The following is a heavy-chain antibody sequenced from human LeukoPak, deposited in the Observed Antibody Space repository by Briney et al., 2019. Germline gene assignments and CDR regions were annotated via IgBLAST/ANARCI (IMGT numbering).Heavy chain of an antibody. J-gene: IGHJ4*02. Sequence: GRSLRLSCAASGFTFSSYGMHWVRQAPGKGLEWVAVISYDGSNKYYADSVKGRFTISRDNSKNTLYLQMNSLRAEDTAVYYCARDSGTGGVTFDYWGQGTLVTVSS. D-gene: IGHD3-16*01. V-gene: IGHV3-30*03. CDR2: ISYDGSNK. CDR1: GFTFSSYG. CDR3: ARDSGTGGVTFDY.